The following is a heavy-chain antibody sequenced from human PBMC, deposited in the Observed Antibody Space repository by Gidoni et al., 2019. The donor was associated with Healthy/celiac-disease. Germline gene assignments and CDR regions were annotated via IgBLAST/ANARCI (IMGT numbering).Heavy chain of an antibody. J-gene: IGHJ4*02. Sequence: EVQLVESGGGLVKPGGSLRLSCAASGFTFRSYSLNGVRQAPGKGREWVSSSSSSSSYIYYADSVKGRFTISRDNAKNSLYLQMNSRRAEETAVYYCARDSRWELLRYFDYWGQGTLVTVSS. CDR2: SSSSSSYI. D-gene: IGHD1-26*01. CDR1: GFTFRSYS. V-gene: IGHV3-21*01. CDR3: ARDSRWELLRYFDY.